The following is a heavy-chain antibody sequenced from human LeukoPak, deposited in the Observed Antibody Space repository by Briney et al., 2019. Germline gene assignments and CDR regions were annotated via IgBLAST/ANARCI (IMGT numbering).Heavy chain of an antibody. V-gene: IGHV4-39*01. CDR2: IYYSGST. Sequence: PSETLSLTCTVSGGSISSSCSYWGWIRQPPGKGLEWIGNIYYSGSTYYNPSLKSRVTISVDTSKNQFSLKLSSVTAADTAVYYCARRAAAGHFDYWGQGTLVTVSS. D-gene: IGHD6-13*01. CDR3: ARRAAAGHFDY. J-gene: IGHJ4*02. CDR1: GGSISSSCSY.